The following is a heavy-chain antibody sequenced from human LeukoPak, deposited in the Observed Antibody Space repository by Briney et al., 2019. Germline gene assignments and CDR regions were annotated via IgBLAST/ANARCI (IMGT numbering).Heavy chain of an antibody. Sequence: SETLSLTCTVSGGSISSYYWSWIRQPPGKGLEWIGYIYYSGSTNYNPSLKSRVTISVDTSKNQFSLKLSSVTAADTAVYYCGRGGLSLVGGFFAGFDYGGQGPLVPVS. D-gene: IGHD3-10*01. CDR3: GRGGLSLVGGFFAGFDY. J-gene: IGHJ4*02. CDR2: IYYSGST. CDR1: GGSISSYY. V-gene: IGHV4-59*01.